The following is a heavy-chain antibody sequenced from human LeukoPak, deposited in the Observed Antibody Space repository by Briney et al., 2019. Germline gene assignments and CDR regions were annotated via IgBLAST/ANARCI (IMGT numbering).Heavy chain of an antibody. J-gene: IGHJ6*03. D-gene: IGHD3-10*01. CDR1: GFTFSSYS. CDR2: ISSSGSTI. CDR3: ARDSVYFYYYMDV. V-gene: IGHV3-48*04. Sequence: GGSLRLSCAASGFTFSSYSMNWVRQAPGKGLEWLSYISSSGSTIFYADSVKGRFTISRDDAKNSLYLQMNSLRAEDTAVYYCARDSVYFYYYMDVWGKGTTVTVSS.